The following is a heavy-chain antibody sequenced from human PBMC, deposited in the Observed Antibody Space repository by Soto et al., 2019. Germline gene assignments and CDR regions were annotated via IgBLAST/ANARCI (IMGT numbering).Heavy chain of an antibody. J-gene: IGHJ5*02. CDR3: AKDRTAAASRLWFDP. CDR1: VFTFSSYA. Sequence: GGSLRLSCAASVFTFSSYAMSWVRQAPGRGLEWVSAISGSGGSTYYADSVKGRFTISRDNSKNTLYLQMNSLRAEDTAVYYCAKDRTAAASRLWFDPWGQGTLVTVSS. D-gene: IGHD6-13*01. CDR2: ISGSGGST. V-gene: IGHV3-23*01.